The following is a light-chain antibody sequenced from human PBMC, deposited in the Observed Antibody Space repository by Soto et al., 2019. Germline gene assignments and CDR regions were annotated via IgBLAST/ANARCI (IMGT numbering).Light chain of an antibody. Sequence: ETVLTQSPATLSLSPGERATLSCRASQSVERYLAWYQQKPGQAPRLLIYDTSNRATGVPARFSGSGSGTDFTLTISSLEPEDFAVYYCQQRKHWPPITFGQGTRLDIK. V-gene: IGKV3-11*01. J-gene: IGKJ5*01. CDR1: QSVERY. CDR3: QQRKHWPPIT. CDR2: DTS.